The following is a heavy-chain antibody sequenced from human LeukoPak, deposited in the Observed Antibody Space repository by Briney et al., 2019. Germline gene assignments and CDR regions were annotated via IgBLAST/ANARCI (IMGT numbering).Heavy chain of an antibody. J-gene: IGHJ5*02. D-gene: IGHD3-3*01. CDR3: ARGKGGGVLRFLEWRRSGTNWFDP. CDR2: INHSGST. CDR1: GGSFSGYY. Sequence: PSETLSLTCAVYGGSFSGYYWTWIRQPPGKGLEWIGEINHSGSTNYNPSLKSRVTISVDTSKNQFSLKLSSVTAADTAVYYCARGKGGGVLRFLEWRRSGTNWFDPWGQGTLVTVSS. V-gene: IGHV4-34*01.